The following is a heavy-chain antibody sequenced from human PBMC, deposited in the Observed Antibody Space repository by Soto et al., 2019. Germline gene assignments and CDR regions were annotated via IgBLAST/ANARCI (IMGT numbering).Heavy chain of an antibody. J-gene: IGHJ1*01. D-gene: IGHD3-3*01. V-gene: IGHV4-59*01. CDR2: IYYSGST. Sequence: SETLYLTCTVSGGSISSYYWSWIRQPPGKGLEWIGYIYYSGSTNYNPSLKSRVTISVDTSKNQFSLKLSSVTAADTAVYYCASLVSLFGVISTSYFQHWGQGTPVTVSS. CDR3: ASLVSLFGVISTSYFQH. CDR1: GGSISSYY.